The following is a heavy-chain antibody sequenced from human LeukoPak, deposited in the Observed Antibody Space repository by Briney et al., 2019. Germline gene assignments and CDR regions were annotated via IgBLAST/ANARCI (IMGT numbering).Heavy chain of an antibody. J-gene: IGHJ4*02. V-gene: IGHV3-23*01. Sequence: GGSLRLSCAASGFSFSSYAMSWVRQAPGKGLEWVSSITNTGGGTLYADSVKGRFTISRDNSRNTLYLLMNSLRADDTAVYYCAKRETYYFDYWGQGTLVAVSS. CDR2: ITNTGGGT. CDR1: GFSFSSYA. CDR3: AKRETYYFDY.